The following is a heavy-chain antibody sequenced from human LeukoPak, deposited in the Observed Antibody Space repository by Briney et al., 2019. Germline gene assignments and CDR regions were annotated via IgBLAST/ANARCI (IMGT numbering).Heavy chain of an antibody. CDR1: GGSINGYY. J-gene: IGHJ4*02. CDR3: ARLANLRYFDWLFPSYFDY. Sequence: SETLSLTCTVSGGSINGYYWSWIRQPPGKGLEWIDYIYYSGSTNFNPSLKSRVTMSIDTSTNQFSLKLSSVTAADTAVYYCARLANLRYFDWLFPSYFDYWGQGTLVTVSS. D-gene: IGHD3-9*01. V-gene: IGHV4-59*08. CDR2: IYYSGST.